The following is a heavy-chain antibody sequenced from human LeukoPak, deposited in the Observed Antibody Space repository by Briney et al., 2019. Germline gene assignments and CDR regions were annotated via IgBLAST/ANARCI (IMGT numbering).Heavy chain of an antibody. D-gene: IGHD3-10*01. Sequence: SVKVSCKASAGTFGSYAISWVRQAPGQGLEWMGGIIPIFGTANYAQKFQGRVTITADESTSTAYMELSSLRSEDTAVYYCAYSSGCQNAGELYYWGQGTLVTVSS. J-gene: IGHJ4*02. CDR1: AGTFGSYA. CDR2: IIPIFGTA. V-gene: IGHV1-69*01. CDR3: AYSSGCQNAGELYY.